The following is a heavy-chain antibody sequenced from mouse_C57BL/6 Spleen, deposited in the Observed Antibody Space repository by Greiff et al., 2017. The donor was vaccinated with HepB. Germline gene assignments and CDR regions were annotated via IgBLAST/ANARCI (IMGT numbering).Heavy chain of an antibody. J-gene: IGHJ2*01. Sequence: QVQLQQSGPELVKPGASVKISCKASGYAFSSSWMNWVKQRPGKGLEWIGRIYPGDGDTNYNGKFKGKATLTADKSSSTAYVQLSSLTSEDSAVYFCARHDYDFDYWGQGTTLTVSS. CDR2: IYPGDGDT. D-gene: IGHD2-4*01. CDR3: ARHDYDFDY. V-gene: IGHV1-82*01. CDR1: GYAFSSSW.